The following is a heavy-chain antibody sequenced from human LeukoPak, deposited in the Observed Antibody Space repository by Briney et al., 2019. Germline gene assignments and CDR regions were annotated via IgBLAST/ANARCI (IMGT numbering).Heavy chain of an antibody. CDR2: ISGSGGST. CDR3: AKDQQWLQIRWFDP. D-gene: IGHD6-19*01. Sequence: GGSLRLSCAASGFTFSSYAMSWVRQAPGRGLEWVSAISGSGGSTYYADSVKGRFTISRDNSKNTLYLQMNSLRAEDTAVYYCAKDQQWLQIRWFDPWGQGTLVTVSS. CDR1: GFTFSSYA. J-gene: IGHJ5*02. V-gene: IGHV3-23*01.